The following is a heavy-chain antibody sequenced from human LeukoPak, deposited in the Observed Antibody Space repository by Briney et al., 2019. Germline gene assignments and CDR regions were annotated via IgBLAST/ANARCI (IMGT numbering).Heavy chain of an antibody. V-gene: IGHV1-69*05. CDR2: IIPIFGTA. D-gene: IGHD2/OR15-2a*01. Sequence: SVKVSCKASGGTFSSYAISWVRQAPGQGLEWMGGIIPIFGTANYAQKFQGRVTITTDESKSTAYMELSSLRSEDTAVYYCARVDLWGQRDFRYYWGQGTLVTVSS. CDR3: ARVDLWGQRDFRYY. CDR1: GGTFSSYA. J-gene: IGHJ4*02.